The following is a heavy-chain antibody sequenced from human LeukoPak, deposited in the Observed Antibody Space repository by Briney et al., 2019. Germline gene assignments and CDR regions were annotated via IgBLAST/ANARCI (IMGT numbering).Heavy chain of an antibody. D-gene: IGHD6-13*01. Sequence: GGSLRLPCAASGFTFSSYAMSWVRQAPGKGLEWVSAISGSGGSTYYADSVKGRFTISRDNSKNTLYLQMNSLRAEDTAVYYCAKGGGSSSWYYFDYWGQGTLVTVSS. J-gene: IGHJ4*02. CDR2: ISGSGGST. CDR3: AKGGGSSSWYYFDY. V-gene: IGHV3-23*01. CDR1: GFTFSSYA.